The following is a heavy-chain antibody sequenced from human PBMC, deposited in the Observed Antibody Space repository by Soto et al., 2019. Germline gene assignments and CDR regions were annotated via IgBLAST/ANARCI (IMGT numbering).Heavy chain of an antibody. CDR3: ARGYRTPGYEMDV. J-gene: IGHJ6*02. D-gene: IGHD1-1*01. V-gene: IGHV3-30-3*01. CDR2: ISYDGSNK. Sequence: GGSLRVSWAASGFTFSSYAMHRVRQAPGKGLEWVAVISYDGSNKYYADSVKGRFTISRDNSKNTLYLQMNSLRAEDTAVYYCARGYRTPGYEMDVWGQGTTVTVSS. CDR1: GFTFSSYA.